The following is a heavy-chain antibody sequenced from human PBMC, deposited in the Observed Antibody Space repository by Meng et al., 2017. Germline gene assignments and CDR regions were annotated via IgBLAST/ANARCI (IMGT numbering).Heavy chain of an antibody. CDR3: ARVGYCSGGSCPDY. D-gene: IGHD2-15*01. CDR1: GYTFTSDA. J-gene: IGHJ4*02. V-gene: IGHV7-4-1*02. CDR2: INTNTGNP. Sequence: QLVRSGSDVQKPGASLKVSCKASGYTFTSDAMNWVRQAPGQGLEWMGWINTNTGNPTYAQGFTGRFVFSLDTSVSTAYLQISSLKAEDTAVYYCARVGYCSGGSCPDYWGQGTLVTVSS.